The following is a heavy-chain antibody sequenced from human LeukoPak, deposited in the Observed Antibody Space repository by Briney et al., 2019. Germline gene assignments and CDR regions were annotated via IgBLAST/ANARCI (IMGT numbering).Heavy chain of an antibody. CDR2: IYYSGST. J-gene: IGHJ4*02. CDR3: ARGSGYDPGFYFDY. CDR1: GGSISSSSYY. Sequence: SETLSLTCTVSGGSISSSSYYWGWIRQPPGKGLEWIGSIYYSGSTYYNPSLKSRVTISVDTSKNQFSLKLSSVTAADTAVYYCARGSGYDPGFYFDYWGQGTLVTVSS. D-gene: IGHD5-12*01. V-gene: IGHV4-39*07.